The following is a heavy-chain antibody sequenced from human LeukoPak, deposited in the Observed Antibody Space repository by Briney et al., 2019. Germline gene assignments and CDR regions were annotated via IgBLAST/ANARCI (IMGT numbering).Heavy chain of an antibody. CDR1: GGSISSGDYY. CDR2: IYYSGST. J-gene: IGHJ4*02. D-gene: IGHD2-2*01. V-gene: IGHV4-30-4*08. Sequence: SQTLSLTCTVSGGSISSGDYYWSWIRQPPGKGLEWIGYIYYSGSTYYNPSLKSRVTISVDTSKNQFSLQLSSVTAADTAVYYCARDCSSTSCFSSWGQGTLVTVSS. CDR3: ARDCSSTSCFSS.